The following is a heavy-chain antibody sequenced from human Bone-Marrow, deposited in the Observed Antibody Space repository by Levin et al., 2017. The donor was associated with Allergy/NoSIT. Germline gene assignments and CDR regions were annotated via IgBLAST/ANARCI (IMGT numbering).Heavy chain of an antibody. D-gene: IGHD3-3*01. CDR1: GYTLTELS. J-gene: IGHJ4*02. CDR3: ATGLRFLEWLAFDY. V-gene: IGHV1-24*01. CDR2: FDPEDGET. Sequence: ASVKVSCKVSGYTLTELSMHWVRQAPGKGLEWMGGFDPEDGETIYAQKFQGRVTMTEDTSTDTAYMELSSLRSEDTAVYYCATGLRFLEWLAFDYWGQGTLVTVSS.